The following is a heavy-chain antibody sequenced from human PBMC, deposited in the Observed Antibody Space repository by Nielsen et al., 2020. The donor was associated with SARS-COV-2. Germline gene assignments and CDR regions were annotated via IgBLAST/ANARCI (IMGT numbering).Heavy chain of an antibody. D-gene: IGHD2-2*01. V-gene: IGHV3-23*01. CDR3: ATGVVVPPPDY. Sequence: GESLKISCAASGFTFSSYAMSWVRQARGKGLEWVSAISGSGGSTYYADSVKGRFTISRDNSKNTLYLQMNSLRAEDTAVYYCATGVVVPPPDYWGQGTLVTVSS. J-gene: IGHJ4*02. CDR2: ISGSGGST. CDR1: GFTFSSYA.